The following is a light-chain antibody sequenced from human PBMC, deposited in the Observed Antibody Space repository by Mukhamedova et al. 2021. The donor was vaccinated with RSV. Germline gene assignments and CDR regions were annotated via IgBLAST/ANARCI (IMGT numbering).Light chain of an antibody. Sequence: WYQRRVHGKAPKRLIYSASTLQGGVPSRFSGSGSGTQFTLTISGLQPEDFATYYCLHYNSFPYAFGHGTKLEIK. J-gene: IGKJ2*01. V-gene: IGKV1-17*01. CDR3: LHYNSFPYA. CDR2: SAS.